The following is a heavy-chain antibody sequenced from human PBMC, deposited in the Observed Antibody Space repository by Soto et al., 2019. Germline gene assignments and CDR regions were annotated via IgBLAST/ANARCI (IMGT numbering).Heavy chain of an antibody. CDR1: GYTFTSYD. CDR3: ARAMVLRFLEWSHDY. CDR2: INPSGGST. D-gene: IGHD3-3*01. Sequence: ASVKVSCKASGYTFTSYDINWVRQATGQGPEWMGIINPSGGSTSFAQKFQGRVTMTRDTSMSTVYMELISLRSEDTAVYYCARAMVLRFLEWSHDYWGQGTLVTVSS. V-gene: IGHV1-46*03. J-gene: IGHJ4*02.